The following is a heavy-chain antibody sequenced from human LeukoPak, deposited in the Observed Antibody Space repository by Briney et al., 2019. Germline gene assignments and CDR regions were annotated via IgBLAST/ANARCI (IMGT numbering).Heavy chain of an antibody. CDR2: IWYDGSNK. CDR3: ARGPAWFGELGYGMDV. D-gene: IGHD3-10*01. V-gene: IGHV3-33*01. Sequence: GGSLRLSCAASGFTFSSYGMHWVRQAPGKGLEWVAVIWYDGSNKYYADSVKGRFTISSDKSKNPLNLQMNSLRVEDTAVYYCARGPAWFGELGYGMDVWGQGTTVTVSS. J-gene: IGHJ6*02. CDR1: GFTFSSYG.